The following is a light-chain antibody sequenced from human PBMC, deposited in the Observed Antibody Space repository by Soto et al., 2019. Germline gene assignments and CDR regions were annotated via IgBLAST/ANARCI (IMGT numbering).Light chain of an antibody. V-gene: IGLV7-43*01. J-gene: IGLJ1*01. CDR1: SGAVTSGSL. CDR3: LPYDGGVYV. CDR2: DTD. Sequence: QAVVTQEPSLTVSPGGTVTLTCGSSSGAVTSGSLPTWFQQKPGQTPRPLIYDTDNRHSWTPARFSGSLLGGQAALTLSGAQPEDEAEYYCLPYDGGVYVFGAGTKVTVL.